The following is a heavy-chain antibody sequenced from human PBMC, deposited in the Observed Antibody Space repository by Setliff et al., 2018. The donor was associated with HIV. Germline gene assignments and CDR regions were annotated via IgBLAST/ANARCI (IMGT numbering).Heavy chain of an antibody. Sequence: SETLSLTCTVPGGSIISYPNYWGWIRQPPGKGLEWLAGIRHTGGTYYYPWDTYYNPSLKSRVTISVDTSKNQFSLKLSSVTAADTAVYYCARPALGIGGGSRFDNWGQGTRVTVSS. J-gene: IGHJ4*02. V-gene: IGHV4-39*01. CDR2: IRHTGGT. CDR3: ARPALGIGGGSRFDN. D-gene: IGHD3-10*01. CDR1: GGSIISYPNY.